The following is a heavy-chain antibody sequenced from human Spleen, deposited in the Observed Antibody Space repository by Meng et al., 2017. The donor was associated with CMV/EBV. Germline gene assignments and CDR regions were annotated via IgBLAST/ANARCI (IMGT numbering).Heavy chain of an antibody. D-gene: IGHD3-3*01. Sequence: GESLKISCAASGFTFSSYWMSWVRQAPGKGLEWVANIKQDGSEKYYVDSVKGRFTISRDNAKNTLFLQLNSLRADDTAVYYCARGWHYLVTIFGVVRGDYWGQGTLVTVSS. V-gene: IGHV3-7*01. CDR1: GFTFSSYW. CDR2: IKQDGSEK. CDR3: ARGWHYLVTIFGVVRGDY. J-gene: IGHJ4*02.